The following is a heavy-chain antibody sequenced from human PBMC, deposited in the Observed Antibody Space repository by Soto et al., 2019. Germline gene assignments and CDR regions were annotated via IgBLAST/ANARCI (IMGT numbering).Heavy chain of an antibody. CDR3: VRARTYYYDSSGLY. D-gene: IGHD3-22*01. Sequence: PGGSLRLSCAASGFIFSNYWMHWVRQAPGEGLVWVSRINSDGSSTNYADSVKGRFTISRDNAKNTLYLQMNSLRAEDTAVYYCVRARTYYYDSSGLYWGQGTLVTVSS. CDR2: INSDGSST. CDR1: GFIFSNYW. J-gene: IGHJ4*02. V-gene: IGHV3-74*01.